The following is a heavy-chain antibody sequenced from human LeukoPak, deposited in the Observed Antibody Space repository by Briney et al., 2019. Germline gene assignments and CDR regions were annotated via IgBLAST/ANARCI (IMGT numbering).Heavy chain of an antibody. CDR2: ISAYNGNT. CDR3: AREAGYCSSTSCPDAFDI. D-gene: IGHD2-2*01. V-gene: IGHV1-18*01. CDR1: GYTFTSYG. Sequence: GASVKVSCKASGYTFTSYGISWVRQAPGQGLEWMGWISAYNGNTNYAQKLQGRVTMTTDTSTSTAYMELRSLRSDDTAVYYCAREAGYCSSTSCPDAFDIWGQGTMVTVSS. J-gene: IGHJ3*02.